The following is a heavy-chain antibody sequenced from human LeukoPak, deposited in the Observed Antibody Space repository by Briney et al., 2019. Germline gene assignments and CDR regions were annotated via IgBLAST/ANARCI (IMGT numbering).Heavy chain of an antibody. Sequence: GGSLRLSCAASGFTFSDYYMSWIRQAPGKGLEWVSYISSSGSTIYYADSVKGRFTISRDNAKNSLYLQMNSLRAEDTAVHYCARDGRSGWYYFDYWGQGTLVTVSS. CDR3: ARDGRSGWYYFDY. J-gene: IGHJ4*02. D-gene: IGHD6-19*01. V-gene: IGHV3-11*01. CDR2: ISSSGSTI. CDR1: GFTFSDYY.